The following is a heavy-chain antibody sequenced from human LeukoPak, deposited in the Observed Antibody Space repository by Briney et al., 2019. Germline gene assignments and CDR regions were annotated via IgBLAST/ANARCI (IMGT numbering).Heavy chain of an antibody. Sequence: ASVKVSCKVSGYTLSQLSIHWVRQAPGKGLEWMGGFDPEDGATIYAQQFQGGLTMTEDTSTDTAYMEVSSLTTEDTAVYYCATEANGYFLYWGQGTLVTVSS. J-gene: IGHJ4*02. CDR3: ATEANGYFLY. CDR2: FDPEDGAT. V-gene: IGHV1-24*01. CDR1: GYTLSQLS. D-gene: IGHD3-22*01.